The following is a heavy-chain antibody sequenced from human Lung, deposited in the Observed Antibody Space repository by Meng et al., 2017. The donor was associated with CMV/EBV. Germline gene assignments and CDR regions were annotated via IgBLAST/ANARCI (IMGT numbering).Heavy chain of an antibody. CDR3: VKTGDFNNYLDS. CDR1: GYDFPSYW. CDR2: IFPGDSDT. Sequence: ESXKISXEGSGYDFPSYWIGWVRHMPGKGLEWMGIIFPGDSDTRYSPSSQGRVTISADRSLNTAYLQWSSLRASDTAMYYCVKTGDFNNYLDSWAQGTLITVS. D-gene: IGHD7-27*01. V-gene: IGHV5-51*01. J-gene: IGHJ4*02.